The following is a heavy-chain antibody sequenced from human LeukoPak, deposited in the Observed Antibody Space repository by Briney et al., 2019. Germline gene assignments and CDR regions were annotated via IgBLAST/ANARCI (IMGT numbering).Heavy chain of an antibody. D-gene: IGHD2-2*01. V-gene: IGHV4-34*01. Sequence: SETLSLTCAVYGGSFSGYYWSWIRQPPGKGLEWIGEINHSGSTNYNPSLKSRVTISVDTSKNQFSLKLGSVTAADTAVYYCARTGPEGIVVVPAAIAYFDYCGQGTLVTVSS. CDR1: GGSFSGYY. J-gene: IGHJ4*02. CDR3: ARTGPEGIVVVPAAIAYFDY. CDR2: INHSGST.